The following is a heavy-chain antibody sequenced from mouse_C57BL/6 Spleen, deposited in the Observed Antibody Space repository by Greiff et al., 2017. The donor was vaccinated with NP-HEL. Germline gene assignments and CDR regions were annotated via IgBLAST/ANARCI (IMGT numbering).Heavy chain of an antibody. CDR1: GFTFSSYA. J-gene: IGHJ2*01. V-gene: IGHV5-4*03. CDR3: ARRNWDVYYFDY. CDR2: ISDGGSYT. Sequence: EVKLMESGRGLVKPGGSLKLSCAASGFTFSSYAMSWVRQTPEKRLEWVATISDGGSYTYYPDNVKGRFTISRDNAKNNLYLQMSHLKSEDTAMYYCARRNWDVYYFDYWGQGTTLTVSS. D-gene: IGHD4-1*01.